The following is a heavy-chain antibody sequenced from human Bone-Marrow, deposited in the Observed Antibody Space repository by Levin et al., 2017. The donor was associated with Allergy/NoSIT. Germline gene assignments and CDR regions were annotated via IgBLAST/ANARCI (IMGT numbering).Heavy chain of an antibody. CDR3: AKDQSFDFWSSSYSESAFDI. CDR1: GFTFSSYG. CDR2: ISYDGSNK. J-gene: IGHJ3*02. D-gene: IGHD3-3*01. V-gene: IGHV3-30*18. Sequence: GGSLRLSCAASGFTFSSYGMHWVRQAPGKGLEWVAGISYDGSNKHHADSVKGRFTISRDNSKNTVDLKMNSLRAEDTAVYYCAKDQSFDFWSSSYSESAFDIWGQGTVVTVSS.